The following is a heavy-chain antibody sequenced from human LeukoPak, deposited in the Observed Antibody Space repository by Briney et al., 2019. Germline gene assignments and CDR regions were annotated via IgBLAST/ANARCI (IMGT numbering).Heavy chain of an antibody. Sequence: SQTLSLTCTVSGGSISSGGYYWSWIRQHPWKGLEWIGYIYYSGSTYYNPSLKSRVTISVDTSKNQFSLKLSSVTAADTAVYYCATVVPAKRGFDPWGQGTLVTVSS. CDR2: IYYSGST. J-gene: IGHJ5*02. V-gene: IGHV4-31*03. CDR3: ATVVPAKRGFDP. CDR1: GGSISSGGYY. D-gene: IGHD2-2*01.